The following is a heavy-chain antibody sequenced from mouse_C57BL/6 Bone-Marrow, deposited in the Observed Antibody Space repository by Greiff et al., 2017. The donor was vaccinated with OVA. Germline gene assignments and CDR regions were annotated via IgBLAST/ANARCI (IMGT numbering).Heavy chain of an antibody. J-gene: IGHJ3*01. Sequence: VQLQQSGAELVKPGASVKVSCKASGYTFTSYWMHWVKQRPGQGLEWIGRIHPSDSDTNYNQKFKGKATLTVDKSSSTAYMQLSSLTSEDSAVYYCAMVYDGYYVWPAWFAYWGQGTLVTVSA. CDR3: AMVYDGYYVWPAWFAY. CDR1: GYTFTSYW. CDR2: IHPSDSDT. D-gene: IGHD2-3*01. V-gene: IGHV1-74*01.